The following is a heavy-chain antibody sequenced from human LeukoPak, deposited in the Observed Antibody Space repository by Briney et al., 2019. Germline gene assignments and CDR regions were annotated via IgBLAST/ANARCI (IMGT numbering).Heavy chain of an antibody. CDR3: LRGMYTGTNWYLGQGWFDP. CDR1: GTSFSSHW. CDR2: INRDGSST. J-gene: IGHJ5*02. V-gene: IGHV3-74*01. Sequence: GGSLRLSCAASGTSFSSHWMHWVRQAPGKGLVWVAHINRDGSSTTYADSVKGRFTISRDNAKNTLYLQMNSLRAEDTAVYYCLRGMYTGTNWYLGQGWFDPWGQGTLVTVSS. D-gene: IGHD6-13*01.